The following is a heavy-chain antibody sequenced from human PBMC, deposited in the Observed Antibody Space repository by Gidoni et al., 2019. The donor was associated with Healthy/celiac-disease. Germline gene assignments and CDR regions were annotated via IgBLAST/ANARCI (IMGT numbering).Heavy chain of an antibody. V-gene: IGHV3-48*04. Sequence: EVQLVESGGGLVQPGGSLRLSCAASGFTFSSYSMNWVRQAPGKGLEWVSYISSSSSTIYYADSVKGRFTISRDNAKNSLYLQMNSLRAEDTAVYYCAREWDYGDYHFDYWGQGTLVTVSS. CDR1: GFTFSSYS. CDR3: AREWDYGDYHFDY. CDR2: ISSSSSTI. D-gene: IGHD4-17*01. J-gene: IGHJ4*02.